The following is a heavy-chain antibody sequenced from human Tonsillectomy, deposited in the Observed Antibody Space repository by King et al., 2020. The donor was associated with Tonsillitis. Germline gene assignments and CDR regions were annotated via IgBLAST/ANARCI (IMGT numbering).Heavy chain of an antibody. Sequence: VQLVESGGGVVQPGGSLRLSCAASGFTFSSYGMHWVRQAPGKGLEWVAFIRYDGSNKYYADSVKGRFTISRDNSKNTLYMQMNSLTAEDSAVYYCAKAMYSTHWGQGTLVTVSS. CDR2: IRYDGSNK. D-gene: IGHD6-13*01. CDR1: GFTFSSYG. J-gene: IGHJ4*02. CDR3: AKAMYSTH. V-gene: IGHV3-30*02.